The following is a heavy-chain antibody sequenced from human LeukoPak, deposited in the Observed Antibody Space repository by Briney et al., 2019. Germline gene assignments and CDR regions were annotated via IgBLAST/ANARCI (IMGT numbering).Heavy chain of an antibody. CDR1: GFTFSSYS. D-gene: IGHD3-22*01. V-gene: IGHV3-21*01. CDR2: ISSSSGNI. CDR3: ARDHYYDSSGSDY. Sequence: PGGSLRLSCAASGFTFSSYSMNWVRQAPGKGLEWVSCISSSSGNIYYADSVKGRFTISRDNDKKSVYMQMNSLRAEDTAVYYCARDHYYDSSGSDYWGQGTLVTVSS. J-gene: IGHJ4*02.